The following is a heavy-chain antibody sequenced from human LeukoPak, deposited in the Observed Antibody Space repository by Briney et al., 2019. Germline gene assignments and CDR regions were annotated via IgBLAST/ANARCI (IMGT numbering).Heavy chain of an antibody. J-gene: IGHJ4*02. CDR2: ISSSSSTI. Sequence: GGSLRLSCAASGFTFSSYSMNWVRQAPGKGLEWVSYISSSSSTIYYADSVKGRFTISRDNAKNSLYLQMNSLRAEDTAVYYCARPIYSSSSYYFDYWGQGTLVTVSS. CDR1: GFTFSSYS. D-gene: IGHD6-6*01. CDR3: ARPIYSSSSYYFDY. V-gene: IGHV3-48*01.